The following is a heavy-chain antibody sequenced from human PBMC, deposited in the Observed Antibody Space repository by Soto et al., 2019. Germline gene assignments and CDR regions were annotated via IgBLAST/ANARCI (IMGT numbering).Heavy chain of an antibody. CDR2: IIPIFGTA. Sequence: SVKVSCKASGGTFSSYAISWVRQAPGQGLEWMGGIIPIFGTANYAQKFQGRVTITADESTSTAYMELSSLRSEDTAGYYCAREGGGMTTVRRETGYYYSGMDVWGQGTTVTVPS. CDR1: GGTFSSYA. J-gene: IGHJ6*02. CDR3: AREGGGMTTVRRETGYYYSGMDV. V-gene: IGHV1-69*13. D-gene: IGHD4-4*01.